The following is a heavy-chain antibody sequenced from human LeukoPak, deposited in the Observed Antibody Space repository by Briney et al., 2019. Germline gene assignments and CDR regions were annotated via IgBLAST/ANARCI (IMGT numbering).Heavy chain of an antibody. CDR2: INPNSGGT. D-gene: IGHD3-10*01. CDR3: ARATSGSGSAYFDY. J-gene: IGHJ4*02. Sequence: GASVKVSYKASGYTFTGCYMHWVRQAPGQGLEWMGWINPNSGGTNYAQKFQGRVTMTRDTSISTAYMELSSLRSEDTAVYYSARATSGSGSAYFDYWGQGTLVTVSS. CDR1: GYTFTGCY. V-gene: IGHV1-2*02.